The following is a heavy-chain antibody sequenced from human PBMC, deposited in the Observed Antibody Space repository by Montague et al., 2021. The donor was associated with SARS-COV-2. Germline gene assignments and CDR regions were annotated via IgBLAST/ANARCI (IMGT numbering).Heavy chain of an antibody. CDR2: XDWDDDK. CDR3: ARSYGTTVVTRAFDY. D-gene: IGHD4-23*01. CDR1: GFSLSTSGMC. Sequence: PALVKPTQTLTLTCTFSGFSLSTSGMCVSWIRQPLGKALEWLTLXDWDDDKYYSTSLKTRLTISKDTSKNQVVLTMTNMDPVDTATYYCARSYGTTVVTRAFDYWGQGTLVTVSS. J-gene: IGHJ4*02. V-gene: IGHV2-70*01.